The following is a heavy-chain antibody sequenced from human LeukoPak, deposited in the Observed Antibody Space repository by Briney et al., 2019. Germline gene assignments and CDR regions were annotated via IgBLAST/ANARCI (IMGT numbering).Heavy chain of an antibody. Sequence: GGSLRLSCAASGFTFSSYAMSWVRQAPGKGLEWVSAISGSGGSTYYADSVKGRFTISRDNSKNTLYLQMNSLRAEDTAVYYCAKDQWAMAQGPYYYYMDVWGKGTTVTVSS. CDR2: ISGSGGST. J-gene: IGHJ6*03. D-gene: IGHD3-10*01. V-gene: IGHV3-23*01. CDR1: GFTFSSYA. CDR3: AKDQWAMAQGPYYYYMDV.